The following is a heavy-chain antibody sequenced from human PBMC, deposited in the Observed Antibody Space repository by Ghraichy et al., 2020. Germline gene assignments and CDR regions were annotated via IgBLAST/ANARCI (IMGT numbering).Heavy chain of an antibody. V-gene: IGHV3-66*04. CDR2: IYSGGSI. D-gene: IGHD1-14*01. J-gene: IGHJ3*02. CDR3: ARQRNQLYAFDI. Sequence: LSLTCAASGFTVSSNYMSWVRQAPGKGLEWVSIIYSGGSIFYADSVKGRFTISRDNSKNTLCLQMNSLRAEDTAVYYCARQRNQLYAFDIWGQGTMVTVSS. CDR1: GFTVSSNY.